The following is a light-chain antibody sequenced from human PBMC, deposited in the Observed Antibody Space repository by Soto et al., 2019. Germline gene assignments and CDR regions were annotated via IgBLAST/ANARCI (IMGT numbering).Light chain of an antibody. CDR3: QHYNSSPWT. CDR1: QSISSW. CDR2: KAS. Sequence: DIQMTQYPSTLSASVGDRVTITCRASQSISSWLAWYQQKPGQAPKLLIYKASSLESGFPSRFSGSGSGTEFTLTISSLQPDDFATYYCQHYNSSPWTFGQGTKVEIK. J-gene: IGKJ1*01. V-gene: IGKV1-5*03.